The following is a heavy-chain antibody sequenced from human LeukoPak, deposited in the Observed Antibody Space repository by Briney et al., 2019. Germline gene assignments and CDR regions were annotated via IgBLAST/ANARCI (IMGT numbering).Heavy chain of an antibody. CDR2: INHSGST. CDR3: ARRNRYSSSWYGGLDAFDI. D-gene: IGHD6-13*01. Sequence: SETLSLTCAVYGGSFSDYYWNWIRQPPGKGLEWIGEINHSGSTNYNPSLKSRVTISVDTSKNQFSLKLSSVTAADTAVYYCARRNRYSSSWYGGLDAFDIWGQGTMVTVSS. J-gene: IGHJ3*02. CDR1: GGSFSDYY. V-gene: IGHV4-34*01.